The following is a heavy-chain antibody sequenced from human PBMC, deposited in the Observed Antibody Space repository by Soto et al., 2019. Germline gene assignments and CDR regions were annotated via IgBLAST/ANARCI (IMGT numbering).Heavy chain of an antibody. CDR2: IYSGGST. V-gene: IGHV3-53*01. CDR1: GFTVSSNY. J-gene: IGHJ3*02. Sequence: EVQLVESGGGLIQPGGSLRLSCAASGFTVSSNYMSWVRQAPGKGLEWVSVIYSGGSTYYADSVKGRFTISRDNSMNTLYLQMNSLRAEDTAVYYCARANYDILTGLDAFDIWGQGTMVTVSS. D-gene: IGHD3-9*01. CDR3: ARANYDILTGLDAFDI.